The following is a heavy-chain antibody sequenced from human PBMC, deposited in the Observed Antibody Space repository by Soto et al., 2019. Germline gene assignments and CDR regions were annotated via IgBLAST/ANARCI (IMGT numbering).Heavy chain of an antibody. CDR1: GYTFTSYA. CDR2: INAGNGNT. J-gene: IGHJ4*02. D-gene: IGHD2-2*01. Sequence: ASVKVSCKASGYTFTSYAMHWVRQAPGQRLEWVGWINAGNGNTKYSQKFQGRVTITRDTSASTAYIELSSLRSEDTAVYYCARTMPGVLYYFDYWGQGTLVTVSS. V-gene: IGHV1-3*01. CDR3: ARTMPGVLYYFDY.